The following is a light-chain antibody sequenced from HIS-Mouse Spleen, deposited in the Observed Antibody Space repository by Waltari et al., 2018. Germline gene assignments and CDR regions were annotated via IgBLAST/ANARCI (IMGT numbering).Light chain of an antibody. Sequence: SYVLTQPPSVSVAPGKTARITCGGNNIGSKSVHWYQRKPGQAPVLVVYDDSDRPSGFPERFSGSKSGNPATLTISRVEAGDEADYYCQVWDSSSDHVVFGGGTKLTVL. CDR1: NIGSKS. J-gene: IGLJ2*01. CDR2: DDS. V-gene: IGLV3-21*03. CDR3: QVWDSSSDHVV.